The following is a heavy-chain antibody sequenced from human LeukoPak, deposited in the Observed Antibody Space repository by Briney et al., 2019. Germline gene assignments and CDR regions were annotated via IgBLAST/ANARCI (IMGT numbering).Heavy chain of an antibody. CDR2: IYTSGST. J-gene: IGHJ3*02. V-gene: IGHV4-4*07. CDR1: GGSISSYY. CDR3: ARDPGPLYYYGSDAFDI. Sequence: SETLSLTCTVSGGSISSYYWSWIRQPAGKGLEWIGRIYTSGSTNYNTSLKSRVTMSVDTSKNQFSLKLSSVTAADTAVYYCARDPGPLYYYGSDAFDIWGQGTMVTVSS. D-gene: IGHD3-10*01.